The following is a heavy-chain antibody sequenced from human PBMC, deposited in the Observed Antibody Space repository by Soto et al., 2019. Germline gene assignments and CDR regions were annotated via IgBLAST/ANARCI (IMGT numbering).Heavy chain of an antibody. Sequence: GGSLRLSCAASGFTFSSYSMNWVRQAPGKGLEWVSSISSSSSYIYYADSVKGRFTISRDNAKNSLYLQMNSLRAEDTAVYYCASNHYDYIWGSYRLYYYMDVWGKGTTVTVSS. CDR1: GFTFSSYS. J-gene: IGHJ6*03. CDR3: ASNHYDYIWGSYRLYYYMDV. V-gene: IGHV3-21*01. CDR2: ISSSSSYI. D-gene: IGHD3-16*02.